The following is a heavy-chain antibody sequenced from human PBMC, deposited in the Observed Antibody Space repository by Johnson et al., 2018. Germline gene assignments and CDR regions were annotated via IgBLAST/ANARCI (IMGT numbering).Heavy chain of an antibody. J-gene: IGHJ3*02. CDR3: AKAPYSSSPGAFDI. D-gene: IGHD6-13*01. V-gene: IGHV3-30-3*02. CDR1: GFTFSSYA. CDR2: ISYDGSNK. Sequence: QVQLVESGGGVVQPGRSLGLSCAASGFTFSSYAMHWVRQAPGKGLEWVTVISYDGSNKYYADSVKGRFTISRDNSKNTLSLQMNSLRAEDTAVYYCAKAPYSSSPGAFDIWGQGTMVTVSS.